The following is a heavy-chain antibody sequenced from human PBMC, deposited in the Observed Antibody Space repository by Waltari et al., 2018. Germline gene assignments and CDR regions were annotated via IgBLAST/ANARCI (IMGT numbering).Heavy chain of an antibody. CDR1: GGPISSGSYY. J-gene: IGHJ4*02. CDR2: IYTSGST. CDR3: ARGRIRARVDY. Sequence: QVQLQESGPGLVKPSQTLSLTCTVSGGPISSGSYYWSWIRQPAGKGLEWIGYIYTSGSTNYNPSLKSRVTISVDTSKNQFSLKLSSVTAADTAVYYCARGRIRARVDYWGQGTLVTVSS. V-gene: IGHV4-61*09. D-gene: IGHD2-15*01.